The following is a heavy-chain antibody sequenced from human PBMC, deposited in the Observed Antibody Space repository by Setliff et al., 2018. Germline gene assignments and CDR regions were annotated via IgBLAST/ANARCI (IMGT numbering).Heavy chain of an antibody. D-gene: IGHD5-12*01. CDR2: IYHSGST. Sequence: PSETLSLTCTVSGYSISSGHYWGWIRQPPGKGLEWIGSIYHSGSTYYNPSLKSRVTISIDTSKNQFSLKLSSVTAADTAVYYCARLYGGYSGYWYFDLWGRGTLVTVSS. CDR1: GYSISSGHY. V-gene: IGHV4-38-2*02. J-gene: IGHJ2*01. CDR3: ARLYGGYSGYWYFDL.